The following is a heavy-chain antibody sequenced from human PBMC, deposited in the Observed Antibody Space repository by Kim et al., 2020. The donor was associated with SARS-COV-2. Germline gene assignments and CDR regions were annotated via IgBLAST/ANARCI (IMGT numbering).Heavy chain of an antibody. Sequence: TYARKFKGTVTMTSDTSTSTVYMELSSLRSEDTAVYYCARADTGAMDVWGQGTTVTVSS. CDR3: ARADTGAMDV. V-gene: IGHV1-46*01. J-gene: IGHJ6*02. D-gene: IGHD3-22*01.